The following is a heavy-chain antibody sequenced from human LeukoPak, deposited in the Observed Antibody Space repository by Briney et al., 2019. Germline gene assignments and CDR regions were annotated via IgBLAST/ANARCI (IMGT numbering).Heavy chain of an antibody. CDR1: GFTFSSYA. D-gene: IGHD4-17*01. CDR2: ISGSGGST. V-gene: IGHV3-23*01. Sequence: GGSLRLSCAASGFTFSSYAMSWVRQAPGKGLEWVSAISGSGGSTYYADSVKGRFTISRDNSKNTLYLQMNSLRAEDTAVYYCAKRVADYGDYSEFWYFDLWGRGTLVTVSS. J-gene: IGHJ2*01. CDR3: AKRVADYGDYSEFWYFDL.